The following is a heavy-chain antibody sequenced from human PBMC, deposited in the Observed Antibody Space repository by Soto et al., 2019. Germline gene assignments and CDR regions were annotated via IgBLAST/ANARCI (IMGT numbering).Heavy chain of an antibody. J-gene: IGHJ5*02. D-gene: IGHD3-10*01. Sequence: ASVKDSCKVSGYTLTGLSMHWVRQAPGKGLEWMGGFDPEDGETIYAQKFQGRVTMTEDTSTDTAYMELSSLRSEDTAVYYCATFVPLGVRGVINFGFPRFDPWGQGTLVTV. CDR3: ATFVPLGVRGVINFGFPRFDP. CDR1: GYTLTGLS. CDR2: FDPEDGET. V-gene: IGHV1-24*01.